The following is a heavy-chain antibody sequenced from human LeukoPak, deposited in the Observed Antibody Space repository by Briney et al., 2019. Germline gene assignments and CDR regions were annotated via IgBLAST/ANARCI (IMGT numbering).Heavy chain of an antibody. D-gene: IGHD3-9*01. J-gene: IGHJ4*02. Sequence: SETLSLTCTVSGGSVSSGSYYWSWIRQPPGKGLEGIGYIYYSGSTNYNPSLKSRVTISVDTSKNQFSLKLSSVTAADTAVYYCAREQTSYYDILTGYRYFDYWGQGTLVTVSS. V-gene: IGHV4-61*01. CDR1: GGSVSSGSYY. CDR3: AREQTSYYDILTGYRYFDY. CDR2: IYYSGST.